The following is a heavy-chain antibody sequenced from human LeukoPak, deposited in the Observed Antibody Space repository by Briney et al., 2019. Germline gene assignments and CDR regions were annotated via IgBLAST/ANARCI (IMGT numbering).Heavy chain of an antibody. J-gene: IGHJ3*02. V-gene: IGHV1-46*01. CDR3: ARLIGYCSSTSCVDAFDI. Sequence: ASVKVSCKASGYTFTSYYMHWVRQAPGQGLEWMGIINPSGGSTSYAQKFQGRATMTRDMSTSTVYMELSSLRSEDTAVYYCARLIGYCSSTSCVDAFDIWGQGTMVTVSS. D-gene: IGHD2-2*03. CDR1: GYTFTSYY. CDR2: INPSGGST.